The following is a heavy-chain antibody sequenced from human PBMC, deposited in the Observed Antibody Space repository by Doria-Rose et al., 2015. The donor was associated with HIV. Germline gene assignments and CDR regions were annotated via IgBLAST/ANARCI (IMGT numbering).Heavy chain of an antibody. CDR3: ARDGIVEAISYLAY. CDR2: FYFSGST. J-gene: IGHJ4*02. V-gene: IGHV4-39*07. Sequence: WGWIRQTPEKGLEWIGNFYFSGSTYYNPSLKSRVTMSVDTSKTQFSLRLSSVTAADTAVYYCARDGIVEAISYLAYWGQGILVTVSP. D-gene: IGHD1-26*01.